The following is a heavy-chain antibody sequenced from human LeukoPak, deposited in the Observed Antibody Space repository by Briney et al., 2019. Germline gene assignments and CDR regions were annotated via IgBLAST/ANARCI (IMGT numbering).Heavy chain of an antibody. Sequence: EGSLRLSCAASGFTLSNHPMYWVRQAPGKGLEGVSSLSDTGDSTHYADSVKGRFTISRDSARSALYLQMNSLRAEDTAVYYCAKGDCSSGSCYFDYWGQGSQVTVSS. D-gene: IGHD2-15*01. V-gene: IGHV3-23*01. CDR1: GFTLSNHP. J-gene: IGHJ4*02. CDR3: AKGDCSSGSCYFDY. CDR2: LSDTGDST.